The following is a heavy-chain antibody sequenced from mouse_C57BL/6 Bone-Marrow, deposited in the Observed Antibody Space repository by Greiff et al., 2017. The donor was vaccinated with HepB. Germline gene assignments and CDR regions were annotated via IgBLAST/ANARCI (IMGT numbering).Heavy chain of an antibody. CDR2: IYPGDGDT. CDR1: GYAFSSSW. V-gene: IGHV1-82*01. J-gene: IGHJ3*01. D-gene: IGHD4-1*01. CDR3: ASGTAWFAY. Sequence: QVQLQQFGPELVKPGASVKISCKASGYAFSSSWMNWVKQRPGKGLEWIGRIYPGDGDTKYNGKFKGKATLTADKSSSTAYMQLSSLTSEDSAVYFCASGTAWFAYWGQGTLVTVSA.